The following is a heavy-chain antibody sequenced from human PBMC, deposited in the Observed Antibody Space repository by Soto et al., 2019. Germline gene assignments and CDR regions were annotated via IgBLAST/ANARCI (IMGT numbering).Heavy chain of an antibody. J-gene: IGHJ6*02. CDR1: GGTFSSYA. D-gene: IGHD2-2*01. V-gene: IGHV1-69*13. CDR2: IIPIFGTA. Sequence: SVKVSCKASGGTFSSYAISWVRQAPGQGLEWMGGIIPIFGTANYAQKFQGRVTITADESTSTAYMELSSLRSEDTAVYYCARDKAFRQYQLLFYYYGMDVWGQGTKVTVSS. CDR3: ARDKAFRQYQLLFYYYGMDV.